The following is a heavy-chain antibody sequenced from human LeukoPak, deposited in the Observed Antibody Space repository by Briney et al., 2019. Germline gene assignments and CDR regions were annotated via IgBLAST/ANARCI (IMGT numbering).Heavy chain of an antibody. D-gene: IGHD1-26*01. Sequence: GGSLRLSCAASGFTVSSYAMSWVRQAPGKGLEWVSAISGSGSKTYCADSVKGRFTISRDNSKNTLYLQMNSLRAEDTAVYYCAKGRELGGRFYFDYWGQGTLVTVSS. CDR1: GFTVSSYA. CDR2: ISGSGSKT. CDR3: AKGRELGGRFYFDY. V-gene: IGHV3-23*01. J-gene: IGHJ4*02.